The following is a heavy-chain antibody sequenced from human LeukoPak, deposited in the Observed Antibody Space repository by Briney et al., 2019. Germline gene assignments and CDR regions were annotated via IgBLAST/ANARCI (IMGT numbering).Heavy chain of an antibody. CDR3: ARLEPSLRESTFDY. CDR2: INPSGGGT. J-gene: IGHJ4*02. CDR1: GYTFTNYY. Sequence: ASVKVSCKTSGYTFTNYYMHWVRQAPGQGLEWMGIINPSGGGTTYAQKFQGRVTMTRDMSTSTVYMDLSSLRSEDTAVYYCARLEPSLRESTFDYWGQGTLVTVSS. D-gene: IGHD5/OR15-5a*01. V-gene: IGHV1-46*01.